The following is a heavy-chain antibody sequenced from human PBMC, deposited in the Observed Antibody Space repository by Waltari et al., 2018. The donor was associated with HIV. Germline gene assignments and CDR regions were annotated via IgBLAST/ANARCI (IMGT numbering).Heavy chain of an antibody. CDR3: ATDGGNEEYYFDY. CDR1: GYTFTGYY. CDR2: VNPNSGGT. V-gene: IGHV1-2*02. Sequence: QVQLVQSGAEVKKPGASVKVSCKASGYTFTGYYMHWVRQAPGQGLEWMGWVNPNSGGTNYAKKFQGRVTMTRDTSISTAYMELSRLRSDDTAVYYCATDGGNEEYYFDYWGQGTLVTVSS. J-gene: IGHJ4*02. D-gene: IGHD5-12*01.